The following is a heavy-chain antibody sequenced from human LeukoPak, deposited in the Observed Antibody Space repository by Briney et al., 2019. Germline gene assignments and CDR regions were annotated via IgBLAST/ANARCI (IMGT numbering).Heavy chain of an antibody. D-gene: IGHD2-15*01. CDR1: GYSISSGYY. CDR2: IYHSVST. Sequence: PSGTLSLTCTVSGYSISSGYYWGWLRQPPGKGLEWIGSIYHSVSTYYNPSLKSRFTMSVDTSKNQFSLKLSSVTAADTAVYYCARDLPRGYCSGGSCYPNWFDPWGQGTLVTVSS. J-gene: IGHJ5*02. V-gene: IGHV4-38-2*02. CDR3: ARDLPRGYCSGGSCYPNWFDP.